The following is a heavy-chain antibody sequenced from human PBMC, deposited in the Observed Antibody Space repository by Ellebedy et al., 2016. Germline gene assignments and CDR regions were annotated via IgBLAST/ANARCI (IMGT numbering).Heavy chain of an antibody. CDR3: ASGVSSFDP. CDR2: IHYSGST. Sequence: GSLRLSCTVSGGSISSYYWTWIRQPPGKGLEWIGYIHYSGSTKTNPSLRSRVTISLDTSKNQFSLKLISVTAADTAVYYCASGVSSFDPWGQGTLVAVSS. J-gene: IGHJ5*02. CDR1: GGSISSYY. V-gene: IGHV4-59*01.